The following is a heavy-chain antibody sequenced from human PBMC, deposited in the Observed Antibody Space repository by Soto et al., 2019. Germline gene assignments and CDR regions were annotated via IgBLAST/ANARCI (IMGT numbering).Heavy chain of an antibody. CDR3: ARARDRYSNSGMDV. V-gene: IGHV4-61*01. CDR2: IYYSGST. CDR1: GRSISSGSYY. D-gene: IGHD4-4*01. Sequence: KTSETLSLSCTVSGRSISSGSYYWSWIRQPPGKGLEWIGYIYYSGSTNYNPSLKSRVTISVDTSKNQFSLKLSSVTAADTAVYYCARARDRYSNSGMDVWGQGTTVTV. J-gene: IGHJ6*02.